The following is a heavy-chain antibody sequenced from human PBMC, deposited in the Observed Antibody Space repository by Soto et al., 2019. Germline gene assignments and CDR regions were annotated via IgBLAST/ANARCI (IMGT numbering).Heavy chain of an antibody. V-gene: IGHV4-39*01. CDR2: LYYSGNS. J-gene: IGHJ5*02. Sequence: QLQLQESGPGLVKPSETLSLTCTVSGVSISSSSYYWAWIRQPPGKGLEWIGSLYYSGNSNYNPSLKSRVTISVDTSKNQFSLKLSAATAADTAVYYCATHTPESGDYVEWFDTWGQGTLVTVSS. CDR1: GVSISSSSYY. CDR3: ATHTPESGDYVEWFDT. D-gene: IGHD4-17*01.